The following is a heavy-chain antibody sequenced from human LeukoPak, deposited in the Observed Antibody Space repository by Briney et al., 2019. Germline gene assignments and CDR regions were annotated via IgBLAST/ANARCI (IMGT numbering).Heavy chain of an antibody. V-gene: IGHV3-7*01. CDR3: ARGTPAPMAGTITRDSNPPDY. D-gene: IGHD6-19*01. CDR2: IKQDGSEK. J-gene: IGHJ4*02. CDR1: GFTFSSYS. Sequence: PGGSLRLSCAASGFTFSSYSMNWVRQAPGKGLEWVANIKQDGSEKYYVDSVKGRFTISRDNAKNSLYLQMNSLRAEDTAVYYCARGTPAPMAGTITRDSNPPDYWGQGTLVTVSS.